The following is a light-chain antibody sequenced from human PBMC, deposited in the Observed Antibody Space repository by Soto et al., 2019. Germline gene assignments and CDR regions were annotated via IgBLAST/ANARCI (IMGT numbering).Light chain of an antibody. CDR3: QHYGRSPGLFT. V-gene: IGKV3-15*01. CDR1: QGIGDT. Sequence: EVVMTQSPATLSVSPGEGVTLSCRANQGIGDTLAWYQHKPGQTPRLLIYDTSTRATGVPARFSGSRSGPEFTLTISRLEPEDFAVYYCQHYGRSPGLFTFGPGT. CDR2: DTS. J-gene: IGKJ3*01.